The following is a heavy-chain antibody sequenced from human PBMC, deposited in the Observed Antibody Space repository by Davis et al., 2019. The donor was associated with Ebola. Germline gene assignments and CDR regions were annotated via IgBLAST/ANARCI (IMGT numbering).Heavy chain of an antibody. V-gene: IGHV4-59*01. CDR3: VKAGRSSSWNVMGDFDP. Sequence: SETLSLTCTVSGGSISTYYWSWIRQPPGKGLEWIGYIYYSGSTNYNPSLKSRVTISVDTSKNQFSLKLSSVTAADTAMYYCVKAGRSSSWNVMGDFDPWGQGTLVTVTS. J-gene: IGHJ5*02. CDR2: IYYSGST. D-gene: IGHD6-13*01. CDR1: GGSISTYY.